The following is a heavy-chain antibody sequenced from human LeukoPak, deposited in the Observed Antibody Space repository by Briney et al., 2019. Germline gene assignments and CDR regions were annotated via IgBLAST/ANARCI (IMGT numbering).Heavy chain of an antibody. CDR3: ARVQLLWFGEYHAFDI. Sequence: ASVKVSCKASGYTFTGYYMHWVRQAPGQGLEWMGWINPNSGGTNYAQKFQGRVTMTRDTSISTAYMELSRLRSDDTAVYYCARVQLLWFGEYHAFDIWGQGTMVTVSS. D-gene: IGHD3-10*01. J-gene: IGHJ3*02. CDR2: INPNSGGT. V-gene: IGHV1-2*02. CDR1: GYTFTGYY.